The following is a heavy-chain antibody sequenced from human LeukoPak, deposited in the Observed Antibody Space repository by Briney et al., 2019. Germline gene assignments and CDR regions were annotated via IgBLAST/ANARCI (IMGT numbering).Heavy chain of an antibody. CDR1: GFTFSSYG. D-gene: IGHD2-15*01. CDR3: AKGPLAALGDY. J-gene: IGHJ4*02. Sequence: PGGTLRLSCAASGFTFSSYGMSWVRQAPGKGLEWVSAISGSGGSTYYADSVKGRFTISRDNSKNTLYLQMNSLRAVDTAVYYCAKGPLAALGDYWGQGTLVTVSS. V-gene: IGHV3-23*01. CDR2: ISGSGGST.